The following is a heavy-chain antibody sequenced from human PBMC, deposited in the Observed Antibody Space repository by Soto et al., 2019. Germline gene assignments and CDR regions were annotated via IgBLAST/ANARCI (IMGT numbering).Heavy chain of an antibody. Sequence: GGSLRLSCAASGFTFSSYSMNWVRQAPGKGLEWASSISSSSSYIYYADSVKGRFTISRDNAKNSLYLQMNSLRAEDTAVYYCARDYDFWSGYRLGYYFDYWGQGTLVTVSS. CDR2: ISSSSSYI. CDR1: GFTFSSYS. D-gene: IGHD3-3*01. CDR3: ARDYDFWSGYRLGYYFDY. J-gene: IGHJ4*02. V-gene: IGHV3-21*01.